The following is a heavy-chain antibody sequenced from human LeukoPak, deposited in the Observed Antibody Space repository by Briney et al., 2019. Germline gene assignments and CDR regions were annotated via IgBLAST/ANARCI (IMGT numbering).Heavy chain of an antibody. V-gene: IGHV3-30*04. CDR2: ISYDGRKE. CDR3: AKEVIPEWSDMWYGELFDS. CDR1: VFTFSDYA. Sequence: PGGSLRLSCPGSVFTFSDYAMHWVRQAPAKGLAWVAVISYDGRKEYYEDSVKGRFSIFRDNSKNMLFLQMDSLRGEDTALYSCAKEVIPEWSDMWYGELFDSWGQGTLVSVSS. D-gene: IGHD3-10*01. J-gene: IGHJ4*02.